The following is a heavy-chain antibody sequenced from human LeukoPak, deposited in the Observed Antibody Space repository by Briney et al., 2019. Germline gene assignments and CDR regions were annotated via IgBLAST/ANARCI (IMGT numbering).Heavy chain of an antibody. J-gene: IGHJ6*02. CDR1: GFTFDDYA. CDR2: ISWNSGSI. D-gene: IGHD3-3*01. CDR3: AKIILSDYYYYGMDV. V-gene: IGHV3-9*01. Sequence: GGSLRLSCAASGFTFDDYAMHWVRQAPGKGLEWVSGISWNSGSIGYADSVKGRFTISRDNAKNSLYLQMNSLRAEDTALYYCAKIILSDYYYYGMDVWGQGTTVTVSS.